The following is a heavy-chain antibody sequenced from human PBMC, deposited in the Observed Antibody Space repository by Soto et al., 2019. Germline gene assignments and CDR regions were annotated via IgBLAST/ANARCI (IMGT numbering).Heavy chain of an antibody. Sequence: ASVKVSCKASGFTFITYDFSWVRQAAGQGLEWMGWMNPNNGNAGFAQKFRGRINMTRNTSISTAYLELSSLRSDDSAVYFCARRKYLSGPYYLGRWGRGSQVAVSS. CDR3: ARRKYLSGPYYLGR. CDR1: GFTFITYD. J-gene: IGHJ4*02. CDR2: MNPNNGNA. V-gene: IGHV1-8*01. D-gene: IGHD2-2*02.